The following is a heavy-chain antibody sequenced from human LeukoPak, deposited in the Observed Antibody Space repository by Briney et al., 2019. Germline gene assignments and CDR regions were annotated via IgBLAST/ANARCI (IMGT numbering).Heavy chain of an antibody. CDR3: ARETRGVIAAGIEY. D-gene: IGHD6-13*01. CDR1: GFTFSDYY. V-gene: IGHV3-11*01. J-gene: IGHJ4*02. Sequence: GGSLRLSCAASGFTFSDYYMTWVRQAPGKGLEWVSYISISGSIIYYADSVKGRFAISRDNAKNSLYLQMNTLRAEDTAVYYCARETRGVIAAGIEYWGEGTLVTVSS. CDR2: ISISGSII.